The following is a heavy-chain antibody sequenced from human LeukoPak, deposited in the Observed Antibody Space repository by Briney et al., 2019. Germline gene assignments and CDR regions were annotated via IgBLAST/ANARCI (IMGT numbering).Heavy chain of an antibody. CDR3: AKTTVTSEEFFYYYMDV. CDR2: IVTYNGNT. D-gene: IGHD4-17*01. CDR1: GYTFTSYA. J-gene: IGHJ6*03. Sequence: GASVKVSCKASGYTFTSYAISWVRQAPGQGLEWMGWIVTYNGNTYCAQNLQGRVTMTTDTSTSTAYMELRSLRSDDTAVYYCAKTTVTSEEFFYYYMDVWGKGTTVTVSS. V-gene: IGHV1-18*01.